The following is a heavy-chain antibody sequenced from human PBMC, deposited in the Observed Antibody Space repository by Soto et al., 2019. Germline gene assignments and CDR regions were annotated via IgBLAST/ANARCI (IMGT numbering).Heavy chain of an antibody. CDR1: GYSFTSYW. D-gene: IGHD3-10*01. J-gene: IGHJ6*02. V-gene: IGHV5-10-1*01. Sequence: PGESLKISCKGSGYSFTSYWIRWVRQMPGKGLEWMGRIDPSDSYTNYSPSFQGHVTISADKSISTAYLQWSSLKASDTAMYYCASEQYYYGSGMAGMYVWGQGNTVTVSS. CDR2: IDPSDSYT. CDR3: ASEQYYYGSGMAGMYV.